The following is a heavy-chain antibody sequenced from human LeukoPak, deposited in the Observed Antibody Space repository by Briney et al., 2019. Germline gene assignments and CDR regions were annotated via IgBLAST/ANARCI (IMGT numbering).Heavy chain of an antibody. D-gene: IGHD5-12*01. CDR3: ARWLQFSYYFDY. CDR1: GGSISSSSYY. J-gene: IGHJ4*02. V-gene: IGHV4-39*01. CDR2: IYYSGST. Sequence: SETLSLTCTVSGGSISSSSYYWGWIRQPPGEGLECIGSIYYSGSTYYNPSLKSRVTISVDTSKNQFSLKLSSVTAADTAVYYCARWLQFSYYFDYWGQGTLVTVSS.